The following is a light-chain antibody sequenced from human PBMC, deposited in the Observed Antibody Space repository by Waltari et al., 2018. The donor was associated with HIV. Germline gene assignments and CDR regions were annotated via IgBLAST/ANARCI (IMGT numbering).Light chain of an antibody. CDR2: EVS. V-gene: IGLV2-14*01. CDR1: SSDVGAYSY. CDR3: SSYTGSSTLYV. J-gene: IGLJ1*01. Sequence: QSALTQPASVSGSPGQSITISCTGTSSDVGAYSYVSCFQLHPGKAPKLMIYEVSNRPSGVSNRFSGSKSGNTASLTISGLQAEDEADYFCSSYTGSSTLYVFGTGTKVTVL.